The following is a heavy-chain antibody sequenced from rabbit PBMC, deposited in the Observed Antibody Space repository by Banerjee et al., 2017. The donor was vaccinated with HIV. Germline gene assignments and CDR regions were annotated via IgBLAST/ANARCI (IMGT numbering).Heavy chain of an antibody. CDR1: GFTISSGYD. CDR2: IYAGSSGST. D-gene: IGHD6-1*01. CDR3: ARRGAGAAGDNYATGDAFDP. V-gene: IGHV1S40*01. J-gene: IGHJ2*01. Sequence: QSLEESGGDLVKPGASLTLTCTASGFTISSGYDMCWVRQAPGKGLEWIACIYAGSSGSTYYASWATGRFTIDKTSSTTVTLQMTSLTAADTATYFCARRGAGAAGDNYATGDAFDPWGPGTLVTV.